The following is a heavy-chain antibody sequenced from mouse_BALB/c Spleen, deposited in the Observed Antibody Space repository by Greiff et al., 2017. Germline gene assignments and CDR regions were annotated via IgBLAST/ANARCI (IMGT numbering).Heavy chain of an antibody. CDR3: AREGLRRGFAY. Sequence: VQLKPSGPSLVKPSQTLSLTCSVTGDSIPSGYWNWIRKFPGNKLEYMGYISYSGSTYYNPSLKRRISITRDTSKNQYYLQLNSVTTEDTATYYCAREGLRRGFAYWGQGTLVTVSA. V-gene: IGHV3-8*02. D-gene: IGHD2-12*01. J-gene: IGHJ3*01. CDR2: ISYSGST. CDR1: GDSIPSGY.